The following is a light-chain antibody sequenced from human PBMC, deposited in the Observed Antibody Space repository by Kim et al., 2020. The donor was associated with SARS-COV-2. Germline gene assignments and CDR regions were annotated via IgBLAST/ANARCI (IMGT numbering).Light chain of an antibody. CDR1: TSSVGSNA. J-gene: IGLJ2*01. V-gene: IGLV1-44*01. Sequence: QSVLTQPPSASGTPGQRVTISCSGSTSSVGSNAVNWYQQVPGTAPKLLISGDYQRPSGVPDRFSGSKSGTSASLAISGLQSEDEADYYCAAWDDSLNAVVFGGGTQLTVL. CDR3: AAWDDSLNAVV. CDR2: GDY.